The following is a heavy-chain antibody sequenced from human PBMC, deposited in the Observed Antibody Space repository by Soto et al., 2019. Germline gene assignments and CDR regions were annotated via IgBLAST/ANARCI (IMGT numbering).Heavy chain of an antibody. Sequence: ASVKVSCKASGYTFTSYPMHWVRQAPGQRLEWMGWMNAGNGNTKYSQKFQGRVTITRDTSASTAYMELSSLRSEDTAVYYCASGLPRDDYFDYWGQGTLVTVSS. J-gene: IGHJ4*02. CDR2: MNAGNGNT. CDR1: GYTFTSYP. V-gene: IGHV1-3*01. CDR3: ASGLPRDDYFDY. D-gene: IGHD5-18*01.